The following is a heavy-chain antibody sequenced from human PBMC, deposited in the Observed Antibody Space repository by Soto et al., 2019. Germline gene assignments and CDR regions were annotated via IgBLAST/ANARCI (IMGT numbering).Heavy chain of an antibody. CDR1: GFTFDDYT. CDR3: AKDMGGSTSPKGGDY. J-gene: IGHJ4*02. CDR2: ISWDGGST. V-gene: IGHV3-43*01. D-gene: IGHD2-2*01. Sequence: GGSLRLSCAASGFTFDDYTMHWVRQAPGKGLEWVSLISWDGGSTYYADSVKGRFTISRDNSKNSLYLQMNSLRTEDTALYYCAKDMGGSTSPKGGDYWGQGTLVTVSS.